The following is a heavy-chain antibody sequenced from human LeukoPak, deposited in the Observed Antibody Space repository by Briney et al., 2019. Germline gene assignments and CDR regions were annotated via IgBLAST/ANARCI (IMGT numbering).Heavy chain of an antibody. V-gene: IGHV3-23*01. CDR1: GFTFGSYA. CDR2: ITGSTGTT. CDR3: AREGSDNSGYDLDF. D-gene: IGHD3-9*01. Sequence: PGGSLRLSCAASGFTFGSYAMNWVRQAPGKGLEWVSAITGSTGTTYYADSVKGRFAVSRDNSKNTLYLQVNSLRAEDTAVYYCAREGSDNSGYDLDFWGPGTLVTVSS. J-gene: IGHJ4*02.